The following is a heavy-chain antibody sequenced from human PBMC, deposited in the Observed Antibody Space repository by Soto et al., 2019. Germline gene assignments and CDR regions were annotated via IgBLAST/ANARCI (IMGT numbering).Heavy chain of an antibody. D-gene: IGHD3-3*01. V-gene: IGHV3-73*01. Sequence: GGSLRLSCAASGFTFSGSAMHWVRQASGKGLEWVGRIRSKANSYATAYAASVKGRFTISRDDSKNTAYLQMNSLKTADTAAYLGTSITISEGGYYGRCVWGQGTTVTVAS. CDR2: IRSKANSYAT. CDR1: GFTFSGSA. J-gene: IGHJ6*02. CDR3: TSITISEGGYYGRCV.